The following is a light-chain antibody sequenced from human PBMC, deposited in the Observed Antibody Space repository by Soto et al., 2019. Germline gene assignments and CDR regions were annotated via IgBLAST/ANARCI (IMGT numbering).Light chain of an antibody. CDR2: TAS. Sequence: DIQMTQSPSSVSASVGDRVTITCRASQGVSTWLAWYQQTPGKAPNLLIYTASSLQSGVPSRFSVSGSGTDFTLTINGLQPEDFATYYCQQAASFPITFGQGTRLEIK. CDR3: QQAASFPIT. CDR1: QGVSTW. V-gene: IGKV1-12*01. J-gene: IGKJ5*01.